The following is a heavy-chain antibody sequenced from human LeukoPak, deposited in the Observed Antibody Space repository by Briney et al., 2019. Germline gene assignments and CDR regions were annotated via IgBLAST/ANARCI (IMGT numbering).Heavy chain of an antibody. CDR2: ISSSSSYI. Sequence: GGSLRLSCAASGFTFSSYSMNRVRQAPGKGLEWVSSISSSSSYIYYADSVKGRFTISRDNAKNSLYLQMNSLRAEDTAVYYCARALYSSGWYGPAYWGQGTLVTVSS. J-gene: IGHJ4*02. CDR3: ARALYSSGWYGPAY. V-gene: IGHV3-21*01. D-gene: IGHD6-19*01. CDR1: GFTFSSYS.